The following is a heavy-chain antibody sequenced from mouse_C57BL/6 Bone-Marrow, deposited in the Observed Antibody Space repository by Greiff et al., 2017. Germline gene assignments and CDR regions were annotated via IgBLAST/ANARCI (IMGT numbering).Heavy chain of an antibody. CDR2: ISSGGDYI. CDR3: TRDSSCSGGGWFAY. V-gene: IGHV5-9-1*02. J-gene: IGHJ3*01. D-gene: IGHD3-2*02. Sequence: EVKLVESGEGLVKPGGSLKPSCAASGFTFSSYAMSWVRQTPEKRLEWVAYISSGGDYIYYADTVKGRFTISRDNARNTLYLQMSSLKSEDTAMYYCTRDSSCSGGGWFAYWGQGTLVTVSA. CDR1: GFTFSSYA.